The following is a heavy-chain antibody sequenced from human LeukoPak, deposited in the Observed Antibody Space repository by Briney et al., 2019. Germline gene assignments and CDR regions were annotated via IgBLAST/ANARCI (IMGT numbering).Heavy chain of an antibody. J-gene: IGHJ3*02. CDR3: ARDNDYGDYPDAFDI. D-gene: IGHD4-17*01. V-gene: IGHV3-30-3*01. Sequence: PGRSLRLSCAASGFTISSYAMHWVRQAPGKGLEWVAVISYDGSNKYYADSVKGRFTISRDNSKNTLYLQMNSLRAEDTAVYYCARDNDYGDYPDAFDIWGQGTMVTVSS. CDR2: ISYDGSNK. CDR1: GFTISSYA.